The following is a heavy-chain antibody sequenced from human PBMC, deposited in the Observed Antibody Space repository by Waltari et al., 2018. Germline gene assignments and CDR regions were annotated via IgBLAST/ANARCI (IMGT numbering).Heavy chain of an antibody. CDR3: ARGRGYDSGGYDAFHI. CDR1: GYPFTSYD. D-gene: IGHD3-22*01. J-gene: IGHJ3*02. Sequence: QVQLVQSGAEVKKPGASVKVSCKASGYPFTSYDINRWRQAPGQGLGWMGWKNPSRGNTRSAQKFQGRVTMTRDTSISTAYMELSSLRSEDTAVFYCARGRGYDSGGYDAFHIWGQGTMVTVSS. CDR2: KNPSRGNT. V-gene: IGHV1-8*01.